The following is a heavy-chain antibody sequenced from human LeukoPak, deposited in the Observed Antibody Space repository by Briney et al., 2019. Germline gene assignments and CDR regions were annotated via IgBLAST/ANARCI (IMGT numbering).Heavy chain of an antibody. CDR2: IRSKAYGGTT. D-gene: IGHD3-3*01. CDR1: GFTFGDYA. CDR3: TRDNPYYDFWSGYSGQGEANY. V-gene: IGHV3-49*04. J-gene: IGHJ4*02. Sequence: GRSLRLSCTASGFTFGDYAMSWVRQAPGKGLEWVGFIRSKAYGGTTEYAASVKGRFTISRDDSKSIAYLQMNSLKTEDTAVYYCTRDNPYYDFWSGYSGQGEANYWGQGTLVTVSS.